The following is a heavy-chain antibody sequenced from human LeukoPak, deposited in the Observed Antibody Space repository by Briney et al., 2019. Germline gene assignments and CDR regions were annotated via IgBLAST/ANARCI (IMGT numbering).Heavy chain of an antibody. Sequence: PSQTLSLTCTVSGGSISSGDYYWSWIRQPPGKGLEWTGYIYYSGSTYYNPSLKSRVIISVDTSKNQFSLKLSSVTAADTAVYYCVRQYYYDRSGPSFDIWGQGTMVTVSS. D-gene: IGHD3-22*01. V-gene: IGHV4-30-4*01. CDR1: GGSISSGDYY. CDR3: VRQYYYDRSGPSFDI. J-gene: IGHJ3*02. CDR2: IYYSGST.